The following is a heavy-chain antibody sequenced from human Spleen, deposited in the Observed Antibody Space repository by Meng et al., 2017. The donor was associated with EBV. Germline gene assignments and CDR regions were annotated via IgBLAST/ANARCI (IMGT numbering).Heavy chain of an antibody. D-gene: IGHD4-17*01. CDR2: IYYSGST. J-gene: IGHJ5*02. Sequence: VSPQESGPGLVKPSGNLSPPWPVLGGLVSKGYKFVTWIRQPPRKGLEWIGHIYYSGSTKYHPSLESRVTISADTSKNQFSLKLSSVTAADTAVYYCARVTVTTLLFDPWGQGTLVTVSS. V-gene: IGHV4-61*01. CDR3: ARVTVTTLLFDP. CDR1: GGLVSKGYKF.